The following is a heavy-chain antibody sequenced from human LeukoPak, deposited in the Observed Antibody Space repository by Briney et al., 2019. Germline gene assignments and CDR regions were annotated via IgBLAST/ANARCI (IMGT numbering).Heavy chain of an antibody. J-gene: IGHJ4*02. CDR2: IIPIFGTA. Sequence: ASVKVSCKVSGGAFSSYAISWVRQAPGQGLEWMGEIIPIFGTANYAQKFQGRVTITADESTSTAYMELSSLRSEDTAVYYCARDNPVNSQTGTSHFDYWGQGTLVTVSS. D-gene: IGHD1-1*01. V-gene: IGHV1-69*13. CDR3: ARDNPVNSQTGTSHFDY. CDR1: GGAFSSYA.